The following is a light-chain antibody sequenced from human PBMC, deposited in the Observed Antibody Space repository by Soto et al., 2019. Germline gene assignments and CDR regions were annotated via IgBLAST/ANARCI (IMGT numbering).Light chain of an antibody. V-gene: IGKV3-20*01. CDR1: QSVSSSY. Sequence: EIVLTQSPGTLSLSPGERATLSCRASQSVSSSYLAWYQQKPGQAPRLLIYDASSRATGIPDRFSGSGSGTDFTLTISRLEPEDFAGYYCQQYGSSPRTFGQGTKVDIK. J-gene: IGKJ1*01. CDR3: QQYGSSPRT. CDR2: DAS.